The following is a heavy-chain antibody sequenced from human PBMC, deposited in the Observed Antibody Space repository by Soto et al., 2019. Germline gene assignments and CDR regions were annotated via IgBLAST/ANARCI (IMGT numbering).Heavy chain of an antibody. CDR2: IHYRGST. Sequence: QVQLQESGPGLVKPSQTLSLTCTVSGGSISSDGYYWSWIRQHPGRGLEWIWYIHYRGSTFYISSLNSPRSISIDMSTTRFSLELTSVTAADTAVYYCARSGGDLVYAIDVWGQGTTVTVSS. D-gene: IGHD2-21*01. CDR3: ARSGGDLVYAIDV. V-gene: IGHV4-31*01. CDR1: GGSISSDGYY. J-gene: IGHJ6*02.